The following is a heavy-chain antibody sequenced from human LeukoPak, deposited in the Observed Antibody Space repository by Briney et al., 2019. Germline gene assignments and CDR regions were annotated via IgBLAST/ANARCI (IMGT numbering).Heavy chain of an antibody. V-gene: IGHV4-59*01. D-gene: IGHD3-22*01. Sequence: PSETLSLTCTVSGGSISSYYWSWIRQPPGKGLEWIGYIYYSGSTNYNPSLKSRVTISVDTSKNQFSLKLKSVTAADTAVYYCARVTGYMIEDYFDYWGQGTLVTVSS. CDR1: GGSISSYY. J-gene: IGHJ4*02. CDR2: IYYSGST. CDR3: ARVTGYMIEDYFDY.